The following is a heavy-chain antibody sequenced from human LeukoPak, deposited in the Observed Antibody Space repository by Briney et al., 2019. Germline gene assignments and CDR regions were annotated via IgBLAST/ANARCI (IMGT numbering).Heavy chain of an antibody. V-gene: IGHV4-34*01. D-gene: IGHD3-22*01. CDR3: ARGDSSGYYPW. Sequence: SSETLSLTCAVYGGSFSGYYWSWIRQPPGKGLEWIGEINHSGSTNYNPSLKSRVTISVDTSKNQFSLKLSSVTAADTAVDYCARGDSSGYYPWGGQGTLVTVSS. CDR1: GGSFSGYY. CDR2: INHSGST. J-gene: IGHJ4*02.